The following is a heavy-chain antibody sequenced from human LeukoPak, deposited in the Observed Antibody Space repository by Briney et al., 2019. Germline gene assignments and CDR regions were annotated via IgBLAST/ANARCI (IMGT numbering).Heavy chain of an antibody. CDR3: ARASDYVFWSGYFDY. D-gene: IGHD3-3*01. Sequence: ASVKVSCKASGGTFSSYAISWVRQAPGQGLEWMGGIIPIFGTANYAQKFQGRVTITADESTSTAYMELSSLRSEDTAVYYCARASDYVFWSGYFDYWGQGTLVTVSS. CDR1: GGTFSSYA. CDR2: IIPIFGTA. J-gene: IGHJ4*02. V-gene: IGHV1-69*13.